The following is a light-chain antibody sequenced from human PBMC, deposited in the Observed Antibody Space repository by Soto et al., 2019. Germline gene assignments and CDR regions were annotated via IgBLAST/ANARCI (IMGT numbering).Light chain of an antibody. Sequence: QPVLTQPPSASGTPGQRVTISCSGSSSNIGSNYVYWYQQLPGTAPKLLIYRNNQRASGVPDRFSGSKSGTSASLAISGLRSEDEADYYCAAWDDSLSGVVFGGGTKLTVL. CDR2: RNN. CDR1: SSNIGSNY. CDR3: AAWDDSLSGVV. V-gene: IGLV1-47*01. J-gene: IGLJ2*01.